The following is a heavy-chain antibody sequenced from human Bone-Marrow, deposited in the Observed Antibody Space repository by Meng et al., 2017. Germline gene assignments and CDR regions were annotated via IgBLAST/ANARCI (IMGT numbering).Heavy chain of an antibody. Sequence: GSLRLSCTVSGGSISSYYWSWIRQPPGKGLEWIGYIYYSGSTNYNPSLKSRVTISVDTSKNQFSLKLSSVTAADTAVYYCARAGVTIFGVVIPRNWDYYYYGMDVWGQGTTVTVSS. CDR1: GGSISSYY. J-gene: IGHJ6*02. CDR2: IYYSGST. CDR3: ARAGVTIFGVVIPRNWDYYYYGMDV. D-gene: IGHD3-3*01. V-gene: IGHV4-59*12.